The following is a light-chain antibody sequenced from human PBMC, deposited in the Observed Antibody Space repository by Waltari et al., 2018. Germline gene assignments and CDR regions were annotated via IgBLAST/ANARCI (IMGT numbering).Light chain of an antibody. Sequence: QSALTQPPSVSGSPGPSVTISCTGTSSDVGGYNFVSWDQQPPDKAPKLLIYDVNKRPSGVPDRFSGSKSGNTASLTISGLQGEDEADYYCCSYAGSYTYVFGTGTKVTAL. CDR1: SSDVGGYNF. V-gene: IGLV2-11*01. CDR2: DVN. CDR3: CSYAGSYTYV. J-gene: IGLJ1*01.